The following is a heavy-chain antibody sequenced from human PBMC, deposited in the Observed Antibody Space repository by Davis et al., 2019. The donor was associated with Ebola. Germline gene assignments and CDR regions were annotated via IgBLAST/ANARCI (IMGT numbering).Heavy chain of an antibody. V-gene: IGHV1-2*04. CDR3: ARETIVLMVYAYFDY. J-gene: IGHJ4*02. D-gene: IGHD2-8*01. CDR1: GYTFTGYY. CDR2: INPNSGGT. Sequence: ASVKVSCKASGYTFTGYYMHWVRQAPGQGLEWMGWINPNSGGTNYAQKFQGWVTMTRDTSASTAYMELSSLRSEDTAVYYCARETIVLMVYAYFDYWGQGTLVTVSS.